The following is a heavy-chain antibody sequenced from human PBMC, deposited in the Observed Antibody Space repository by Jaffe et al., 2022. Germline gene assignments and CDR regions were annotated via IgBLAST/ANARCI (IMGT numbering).Heavy chain of an antibody. J-gene: IGHJ5*02. Sequence: QVQLQQWGAGLLKPSETLSLTCAVYGGSFSGYYWSWIRQPPGKGLEWIGEINHSGSTNYNPSLKSRVTISVDTSKNQFSLKLSSVTAADTAVYYCARGHPIAARPITTFRPTEKCWFDPWGQGTLVTVSS. CDR1: GGSFSGYY. CDR3: ARGHPIAARPITTFRPTEKCWFDP. V-gene: IGHV4-34*01. D-gene: IGHD6-6*01. CDR2: INHSGST.